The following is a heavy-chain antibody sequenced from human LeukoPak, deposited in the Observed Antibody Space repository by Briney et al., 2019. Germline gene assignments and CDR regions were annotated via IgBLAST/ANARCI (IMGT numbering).Heavy chain of an antibody. D-gene: IGHD3-10*01. V-gene: IGHV3-21*01. CDR3: ARSGSGSSNYY. CDR2: ISASSSYI. Sequence: PGGSLRLSCAASGFTFSSYNMNWVRQAPGKGLEWVSSISASSSYIYYADSVRGRFTISRDNAKNSLYLQMNSLRAEDTAVYYCARSGSGSSNYYWGQGTLVTVSS. J-gene: IGHJ4*02. CDR1: GFTFSSYN.